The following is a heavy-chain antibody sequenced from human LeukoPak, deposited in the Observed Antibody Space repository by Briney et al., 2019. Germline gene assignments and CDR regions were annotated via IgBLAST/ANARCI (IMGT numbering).Heavy chain of an antibody. J-gene: IGHJ4*02. CDR1: GYTFTGYD. Sequence: ASVKVSCKASGYTFTGYDMHWVRQARGQGLEWMGWINPNSGGTNYAQKFQGRVTMTRDTSISTAYMELSRLRSDDTAVYYCAVWSGESNFDYWGQGTLVTVSS. CDR3: AVWSGESNFDY. CDR2: INPNSGGT. D-gene: IGHD2-21*01. V-gene: IGHV1-2*02.